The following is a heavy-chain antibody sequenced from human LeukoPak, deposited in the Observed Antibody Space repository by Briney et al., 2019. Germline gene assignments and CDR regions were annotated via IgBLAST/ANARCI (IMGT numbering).Heavy chain of an antibody. V-gene: IGHV4-59*01. J-gene: IGHJ6*02. CDR1: GGSISSYY. Sequence: SETLSLTCTVSGGSISSYYWSWIRQPPGKGLEWIGYIYYSGSTNYNPSLKSRVTISVDTSKNQFSLKLSSVTAADTAVYYCARDRAATDLWNYYYGMDVWGQGTTVIVSS. CDR2: IYYSGST. CDR3: ARDRAATDLWNYYYGMDV. D-gene: IGHD3-3*01.